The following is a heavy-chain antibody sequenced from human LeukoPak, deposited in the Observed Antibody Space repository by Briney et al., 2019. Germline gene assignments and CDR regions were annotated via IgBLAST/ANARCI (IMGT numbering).Heavy chain of an antibody. D-gene: IGHD2-8*01. Sequence: PGRSLRLSCAASGFTFSSYGMHWVRQAPGKGLEWVAVIWYDGSNKYYADSVKGRFTISRDNSKNTLYLQMNSLRAGDTAVYYCARAYCTNGVCYVFDYWGQGTLVTVSS. V-gene: IGHV3-33*01. CDR3: ARAYCTNGVCYVFDY. CDR2: IWYDGSNK. J-gene: IGHJ4*02. CDR1: GFTFSSYG.